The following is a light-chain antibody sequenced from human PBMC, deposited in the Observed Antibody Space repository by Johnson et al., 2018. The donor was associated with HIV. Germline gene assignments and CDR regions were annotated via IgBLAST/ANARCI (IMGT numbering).Light chain of an antibody. CDR1: SSNIGNNY. V-gene: IGLV1-41*01. CDR3: LAWDTGPRAWEV. Sequence: QSVLTQPPSVSAAPGQKVTIPCSGSSSNIGNNYVSWYQLLPGTAPKLLIYKNNERPSGIPDRFSGSKSGTSATLAITGLWPEDEADYYCLAWDTGPRAWEVFGTGTKVTVL. J-gene: IGLJ1*01. CDR2: KNN.